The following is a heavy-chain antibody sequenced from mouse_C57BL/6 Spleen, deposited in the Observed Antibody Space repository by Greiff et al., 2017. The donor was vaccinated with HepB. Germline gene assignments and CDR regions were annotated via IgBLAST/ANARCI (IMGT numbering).Heavy chain of an antibody. D-gene: IGHD2-4*01. CDR3: ARQDYDYDDYYAMDY. Sequence: EVKVVESGGDLVKPGGSLKLSCAASGFTFSSYGMSWVRQTPDKRLEWVATISSGGSYTYYPDSVKGRFTISRDNAKNTLYLQMSSLKSEDTAMYYCARQDYDYDDYYAMDYWGQGTSVTVSS. CDR1: GFTFSSYG. V-gene: IGHV5-6*01. CDR2: ISSGGSYT. J-gene: IGHJ4*01.